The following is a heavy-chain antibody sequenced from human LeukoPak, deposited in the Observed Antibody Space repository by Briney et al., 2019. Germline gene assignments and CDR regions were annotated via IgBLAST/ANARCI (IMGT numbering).Heavy chain of an antibody. CDR2: INHSGST. D-gene: IGHD3-10*01. CDR1: GGSFSGYY. J-gene: IGHJ5*02. V-gene: IGHV4-34*01. Sequence: SETLSLTCAVYGGSFSGYYWSWIRQPPGKGLEWIGEINHSGSTNYNPSLKSRVTISVDTSKNQFSLKLSSVTAADTAVYYCARVSTSAPLLWFGELLYNWFDPWGQGTLVTVSS. CDR3: ARVSTSAPLLWFGELLYNWFDP.